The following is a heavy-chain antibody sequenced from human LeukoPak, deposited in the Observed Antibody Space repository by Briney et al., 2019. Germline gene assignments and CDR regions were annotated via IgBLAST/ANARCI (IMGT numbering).Heavy chain of an antibody. D-gene: IGHD2-2*01. Sequence: SETLSLTCAVYGGSFSGYYWSWIRQPPGKGLEWIGEINHSGSTNYNPSLKGRVTISVDTSKNQFSLKLSSVTAADTAVYYCARGREYCSSTSCYYSYFDYWGQGTLVTVSS. CDR1: GGSFSGYY. J-gene: IGHJ4*02. CDR2: INHSGST. V-gene: IGHV4-34*01. CDR3: ARGREYCSSTSCYYSYFDY.